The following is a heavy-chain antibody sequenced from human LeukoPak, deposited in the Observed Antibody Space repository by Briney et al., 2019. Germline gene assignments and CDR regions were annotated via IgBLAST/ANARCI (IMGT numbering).Heavy chain of an antibody. CDR2: IRSKANSYAT. CDR3: ITRPEDAAAGLDF. Sequence: GGSLRLSCAASGFTFSGSAMHWVRRASGKGLEWVGRIRSKANSYATAYAASVKGRFTTSRDDSKNTAYLQMNSLKTEDTAVYYCITRPEDAAAGLDFWGQGTLVTVSS. CDR1: GFTFSGSA. D-gene: IGHD6-13*01. V-gene: IGHV3-73*01. J-gene: IGHJ4*02.